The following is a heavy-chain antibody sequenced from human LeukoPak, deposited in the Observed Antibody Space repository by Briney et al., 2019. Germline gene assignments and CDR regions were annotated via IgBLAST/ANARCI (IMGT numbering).Heavy chain of an antibody. D-gene: IGHD3/OR15-3a*01. Sequence: SEALSLTCTVSGGSISSYYWSWIRQPAGKGLEWIGRIYTSGSTNYNPSLNSRVTMSVDTSKNQFSLKLSSVTAADTAVYYCAKLWFPDGMDFWGKGTTVTVSP. V-gene: IGHV4-4*07. CDR2: IYTSGST. CDR3: AKLWFPDGMDF. CDR1: GGSISSYY. J-gene: IGHJ6*04.